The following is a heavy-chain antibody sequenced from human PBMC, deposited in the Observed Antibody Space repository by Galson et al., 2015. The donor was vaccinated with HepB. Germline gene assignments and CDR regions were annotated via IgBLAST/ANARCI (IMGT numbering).Heavy chain of an antibody. CDR2: ISGSGGST. V-gene: IGHV3-23*01. CDR3: AKKEGVGPATHGYFQH. CDR1: GFTFSSYA. J-gene: IGHJ1*01. Sequence: SLRLSCAASGFTFSSYAMSWVRQAPGKGLEWVSAISGSGGSTYYADSVKGRFTISRDNSKNTLYLQMNSLRAEDTAVYYCAKKEGVGPATHGYFQHWGQGTLVTVSS. D-gene: IGHD1-26*01.